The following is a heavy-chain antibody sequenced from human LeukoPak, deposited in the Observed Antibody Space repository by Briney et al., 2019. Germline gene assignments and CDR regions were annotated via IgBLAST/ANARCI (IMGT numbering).Heavy chain of an antibody. D-gene: IGHD2-15*01. CDR3: ARVQGSGLLRWY. Sequence: GGSLRLSCTASGFTVSSNYMTWVRQAPGKGLEWVSVIYSDGSTYYTDSVKGRFTISRDNSKSTLYLQMNSLRVEDTAVYYCARVQGSGLLRWYWGQGTLVTVSS. CDR2: IYSDGST. J-gene: IGHJ4*02. V-gene: IGHV3-66*01. CDR1: GFTVSSNY.